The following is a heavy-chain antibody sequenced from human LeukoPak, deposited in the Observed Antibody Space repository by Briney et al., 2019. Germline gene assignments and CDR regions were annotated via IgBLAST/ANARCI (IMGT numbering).Heavy chain of an antibody. CDR1: GYTFTSYD. CDR3: ARSSTIFGVVIMNY. V-gene: IGHV1-8*01. Sequence: GASVKVSCKASGYTFTSYDINCVRQATGQGLEWMGWMNPNSGNTGYAQKFQGRVTMTRNTSISTAYMELSSLRSEDTAVYYCARSSTIFGVVIMNYWGQGTLVTVSS. D-gene: IGHD3-3*01. J-gene: IGHJ4*02. CDR2: MNPNSGNT.